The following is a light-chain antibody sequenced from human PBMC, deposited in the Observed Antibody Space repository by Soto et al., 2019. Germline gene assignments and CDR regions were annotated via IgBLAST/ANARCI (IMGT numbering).Light chain of an antibody. J-gene: IGKJ1*01. V-gene: IGKV1-5*03. CDR2: EAS. Sequence: IQMTQSPTTVSASVGDRVTITCRASHSLIKWLAWYQQKPGKAPKLLIYEASTLQSGVPSRFSGSGSGTEFTLTISSLQPDDSATYYCQQYGTFGQGTKVDIK. CDR1: HSLIKW. CDR3: QQYGT.